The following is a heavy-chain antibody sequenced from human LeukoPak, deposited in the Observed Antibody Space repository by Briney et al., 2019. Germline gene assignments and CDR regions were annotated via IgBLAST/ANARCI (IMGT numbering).Heavy chain of an antibody. Sequence: SETLSLTCTVSGGSISSGSYYWSWIRQPAGKGLDWIGRIYSSGSTNYNPSLKSRVTISVDTSKNQFSLKLSSVTAADTAVYYCARVPAMVRGVINYYYYYMDVWGKGTTVTVSS. CDR2: IYSSGST. D-gene: IGHD3-10*01. V-gene: IGHV4-61*02. J-gene: IGHJ6*03. CDR3: ARVPAMVRGVINYYYYYMDV. CDR1: GGSISSGSYY.